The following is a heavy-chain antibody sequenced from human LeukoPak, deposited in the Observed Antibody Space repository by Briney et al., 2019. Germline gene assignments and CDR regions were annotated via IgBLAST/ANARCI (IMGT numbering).Heavy chain of an antibody. CDR2: ISYSAST. Sequence: SETLSLNCTVSGGSISTHYWSWIRQPPGKGLERSGYISYSASTNYNPSLKSRVTISVDTSRNQVSLKLNSVTAADTAMYCCARVGGGSYSYFDYWGQGTLVTVSS. V-gene: IGHV4-59*11. D-gene: IGHD1-26*01. J-gene: IGHJ4*02. CDR3: ARVGGGSYSYFDY. CDR1: GGSISTHY.